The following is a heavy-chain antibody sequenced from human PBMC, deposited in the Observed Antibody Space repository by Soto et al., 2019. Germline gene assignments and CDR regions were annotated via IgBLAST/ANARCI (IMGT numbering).Heavy chain of an antibody. V-gene: IGHV4-34*01. D-gene: IGHD3-3*01. CDR2: INHSGST. CDR3: ARGFRYYDFWSGYYTGPVYGMDV. Sequence: PSETLSLTCAVCGGSFSGYYWSWIRQPPGKXLEWIGEINHSGSTNYNPSLKSRVTISVDTSKNQFSLKLSSVTAADTAVYYCARGFRYYDFWSGYYTGPVYGMDVWGQGTTVTVSS. CDR1: GGSFSGYY. J-gene: IGHJ6*02.